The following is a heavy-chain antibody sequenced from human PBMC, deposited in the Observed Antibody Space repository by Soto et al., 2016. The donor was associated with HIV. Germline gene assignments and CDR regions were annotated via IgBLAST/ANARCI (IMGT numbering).Heavy chain of an antibody. CDR2: VYHSGST. V-gene: IGHV4-38-2*02. CDR1: GYSISNDYF. CDR3: ARGRGVIATAGVLLPRLIP. D-gene: IGHD6-13*01. J-gene: IGHJ4*02. Sequence: QVQLQESGPGLVKPSETLSLNCIVSGYSISNDYFWGWIRQTPGKGLEWIGNVYHSGSTSYSSSLKSRVTISIDTSKNQFSLKLKSVTAADTAAYYCARGRGVIATAGVLLPRLIPWGQGTLVTVSS.